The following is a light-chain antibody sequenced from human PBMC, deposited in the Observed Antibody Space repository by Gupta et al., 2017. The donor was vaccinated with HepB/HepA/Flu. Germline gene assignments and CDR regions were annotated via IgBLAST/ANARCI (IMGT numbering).Light chain of an antibody. Sequence: SYELTQPPSVSVSPGQTASITCSGDKWGDKYACWYQQKPGQSPRRVIYQDSKRPSGIPGRFSGSNAGNTATLTISGTQAMDEADYYCQAWDSSTYVVCGGGTKLTAL. V-gene: IGLV3-1*01. J-gene: IGLJ2*01. CDR1: KWGDKY. CDR2: QDS. CDR3: QAWDSSTYVV.